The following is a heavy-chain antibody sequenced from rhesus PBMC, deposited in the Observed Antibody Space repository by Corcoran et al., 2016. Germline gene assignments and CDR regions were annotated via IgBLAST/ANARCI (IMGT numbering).Heavy chain of an antibody. Sequence: EVQLVESGGGLAQPGGSLRLSCAASGFNFGGSFMDWVRQTPGRGLAWVSRISNTGADTNHADSVKGRFTISRDNGKNTLYLQMASLGIEDTAVYYCVREMNTVTGIDFWGQGVLVTVSS. CDR3: VREMNTVTGIDF. J-gene: IGHJ4*01. CDR2: ISNTGADT. D-gene: IGHD4-23*01. V-gene: IGHV3S18*01. CDR1: GFNFGGSF.